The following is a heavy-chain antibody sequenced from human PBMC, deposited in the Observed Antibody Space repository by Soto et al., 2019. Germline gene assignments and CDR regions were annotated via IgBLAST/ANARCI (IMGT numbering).Heavy chain of an antibody. V-gene: IGHV3-74*01. CDR2: INSDGSST. CDR1: GFTFSSYW. CDR3: ARYRDSSSWSYYYGMDV. Sequence: GGSLRLSCAASGFTFSSYWMHWVRQAPGKGLVWVSRINSDGSSTSYADSVKGRFTISRDNAKNTLYLQTNSLRAEDTAVYYCARYRDSSSWSYYYGMDVWGQGITVTVSS. D-gene: IGHD6-13*01. J-gene: IGHJ6*02.